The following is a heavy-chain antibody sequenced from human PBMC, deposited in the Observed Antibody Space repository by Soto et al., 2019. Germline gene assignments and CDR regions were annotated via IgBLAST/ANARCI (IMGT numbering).Heavy chain of an antibody. CDR2: IVVGSGNT. CDR1: GFTFTSSA. J-gene: IGHJ5*02. Sequence: VKVSCKASGFTFTSSAVQWVRQARGQRLEWIGWIVVGSGNTNYAQKFQERVTITRDMSTSTAYMELSSLRSEDTAVYYCAADPNYYDSSGYRTWGQGTLVTVSS. D-gene: IGHD3-22*01. V-gene: IGHV1-58*01. CDR3: AADPNYYDSSGYRT.